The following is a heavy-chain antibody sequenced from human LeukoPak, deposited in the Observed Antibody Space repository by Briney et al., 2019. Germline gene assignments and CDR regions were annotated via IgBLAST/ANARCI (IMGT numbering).Heavy chain of an antibody. Sequence: SGTLSLTCTVSGGSLSSYYWSWIRQPPGKGLEWIGYISYSGSTNYNPSLKSRDTISIDTSKNQFSLKLRSVTLAHTAIYYCARQGYDILTGYIDAFDIWGQGTMVTVSS. V-gene: IGHV4-59*08. D-gene: IGHD3-9*01. J-gene: IGHJ3*02. CDR3: ARQGYDILTGYIDAFDI. CDR1: GGSLSSYY. CDR2: ISYSGST.